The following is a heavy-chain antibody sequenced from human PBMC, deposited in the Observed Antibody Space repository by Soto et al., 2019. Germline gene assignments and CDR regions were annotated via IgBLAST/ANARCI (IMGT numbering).Heavy chain of an antibody. CDR3: ATGITVAAIHY. CDR1: GGSMHSFF. V-gene: IGHV4-4*07. J-gene: IGHJ4*02. Sequence: SETLSLTCTVSGGSMHSFFWSWIRQPAGKGLEWIGRAYPTGTTTYNPSLKSRVTMSVDTSKDQFSPNLTSVTAADTAVYYCATGITVAAIHYWGQGTLVTVSS. CDR2: AYPTGTT. D-gene: IGHD6-19*01.